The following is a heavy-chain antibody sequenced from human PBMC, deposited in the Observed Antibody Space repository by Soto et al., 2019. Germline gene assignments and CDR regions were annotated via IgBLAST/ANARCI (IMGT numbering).Heavy chain of an antibody. D-gene: IGHD2-21*02. CDR1: GFSFSNYW. Sequence: DVQLVESGGALVQPGGALRLSCATSGFSFSNYWMTWVRQAPGKGLEWVANIKPDGSEDFYVASVKGRFTMPRDNAKNSVYLQMNRLRAEDTAVYFCAKDGGSDSYYFDSWGQGTLVTVSS. CDR2: IKPDGSED. CDR3: AKDGGSDSYYFDS. J-gene: IGHJ4*02. V-gene: IGHV3-7*03.